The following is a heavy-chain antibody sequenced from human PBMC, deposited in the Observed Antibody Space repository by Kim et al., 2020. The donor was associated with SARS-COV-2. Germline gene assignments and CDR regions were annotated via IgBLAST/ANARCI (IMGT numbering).Heavy chain of an antibody. CDR3: AKDRGLGDYYGSGSYYRYFDY. V-gene: IGHV3-9*01. D-gene: IGHD3-10*01. CDR1: GFTFDDYA. Sequence: GGSLRLSCAASGFTFDDYAMHWVRQAPGKGLEWVSGISWNSGSIGYADSVKGRFTISRDNAKNSLYLQMNSLRAEDTALYYCAKDRGLGDYYGSGSYYRYFDYGGQGTLVTVSS. J-gene: IGHJ4*02. CDR2: ISWNSGSI.